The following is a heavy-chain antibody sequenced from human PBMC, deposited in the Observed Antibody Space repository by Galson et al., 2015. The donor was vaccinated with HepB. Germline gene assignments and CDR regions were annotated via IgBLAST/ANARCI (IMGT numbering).Heavy chain of an antibody. CDR2: IYYSGSA. CDR3: ARYVYEFWSGSYSERYYFDN. D-gene: IGHD3-3*01. J-gene: IGHJ4*02. CDR1: GGSISSGDYY. Sequence: TLSLTCTVSGGSISSGDYYWSWTRQPPGKGLEWIGYIYYSGSAYYQPSLKSRLTLSLDTSKNQFSLKLTSVTAADTAVYYCARYVYEFWSGSYSERYYFDNWGQGTLVTVSS. V-gene: IGHV4-30-4*01.